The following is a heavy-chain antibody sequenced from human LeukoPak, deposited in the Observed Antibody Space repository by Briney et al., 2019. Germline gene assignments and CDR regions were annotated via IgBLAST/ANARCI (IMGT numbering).Heavy chain of an antibody. J-gene: IGHJ4*02. D-gene: IGHD3-10*01. V-gene: IGHV3-9*01. CDR1: GFIFDDYG. CDR3: AKVLGLTMVRGAMGY. CDR2: IRWRSGSI. Sequence: PGGPLRLSCEAPGFIFDDYGMHWVPKAPGKGLKGVSSIRWRSGSIDYVDPVKGRFTISRDNAKNSLHLQMNSLRAEDTAVYYCAKVLGLTMVRGAMGYWGQGTLVTVSS.